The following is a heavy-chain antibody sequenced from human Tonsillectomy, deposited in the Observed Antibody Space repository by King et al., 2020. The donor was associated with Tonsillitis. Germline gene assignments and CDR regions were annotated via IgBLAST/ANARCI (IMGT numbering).Heavy chain of an antibody. CDR3: ARHCFYDILTVYYLNGNFDY. CDR1: GGSISSSSYY. CDR2: IYYSGST. Sequence: QLQESGPGLVKPSETLSLTCTVSGGSISSSSYYWGWIRQPPGKGLEWIGSIYYSGSTYYNPSLKSRVTISVDTSKNQFSLKLSSVTAADTAVYYCARHCFYDILTVYYLNGNFDYWGQGTLVTVSS. D-gene: IGHD3-9*01. J-gene: IGHJ4*02. V-gene: IGHV4-39*07.